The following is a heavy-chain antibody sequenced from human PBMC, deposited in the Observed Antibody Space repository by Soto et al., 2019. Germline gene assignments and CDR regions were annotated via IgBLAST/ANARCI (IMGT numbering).Heavy chain of an antibody. Sequence: LGESLKISCKGSGYSFTSYWIGWVRQMPGKGLEWMGIIYPGDSDTSYSPSFQGQVTFSADKSISSAYLHWSSLKASDTAMYYCARLEGFWDLRYFDWLGFPMDVWGQGTTVTVSS. J-gene: IGHJ6*02. V-gene: IGHV5-51*01. CDR3: ARLEGFWDLRYFDWLGFPMDV. CDR2: IYPGDSDT. D-gene: IGHD3-9*01. CDR1: GYSFTSYW.